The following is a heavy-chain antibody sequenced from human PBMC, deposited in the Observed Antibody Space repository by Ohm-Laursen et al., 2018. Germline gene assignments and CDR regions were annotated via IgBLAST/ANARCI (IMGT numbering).Heavy chain of an antibody. J-gene: IGHJ4*02. CDR2: IYSSGNT. Sequence: SETLSLTCTVSGGSISSYYWSWIRQPPGKGLQWLGYIYSSGNTNYDPSLQNRFTMSVDTSKSQFSLRLSSVTAADTAVYYCARRELGIFDYWGQGSLVTVSS. CDR3: ARRELGIFDY. CDR1: GGSISSYY. D-gene: IGHD7-27*01. V-gene: IGHV4-4*09.